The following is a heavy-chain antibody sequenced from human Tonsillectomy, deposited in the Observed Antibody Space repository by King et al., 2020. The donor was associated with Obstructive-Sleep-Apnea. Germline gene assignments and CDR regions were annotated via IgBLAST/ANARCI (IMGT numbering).Heavy chain of an antibody. CDR1: GFSLSTSGVG. V-gene: IGHV2-5*01. Sequence: TLQESGPTVVKPTQTLTLTCTFSGFSLSTSGVGVGWIRQSPGQALEWLALIYWNDDKRYTPSLKSRLSITKDTSKNQVVLTMTNMDPVDTGTYYCAHSPHSSGWFAFDIWGQATMVTVSS. CDR3: AHSPHSSGWFAFDI. D-gene: IGHD6-19*01. CDR2: IYWNDDK. J-gene: IGHJ3*02.